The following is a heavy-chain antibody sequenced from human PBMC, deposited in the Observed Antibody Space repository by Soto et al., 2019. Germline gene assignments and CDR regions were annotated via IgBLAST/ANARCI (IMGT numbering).Heavy chain of an antibody. D-gene: IGHD1-26*01. CDR3: ARARQWELDLFDY. CDR2: ISYDGSNK. J-gene: IGHJ4*02. V-gene: IGHV3-30-3*01. Sequence: QVQLVESGGGVVQPGRSLRLSCAASGFTFSSYAMHWVRQAPGKGLEWVAVISYDGSNKYYADSVKGRFTISRDNSKNTLYLQMNSLRAEDTAVYYCARARQWELDLFDYWGQGTLVTVSS. CDR1: GFTFSSYA.